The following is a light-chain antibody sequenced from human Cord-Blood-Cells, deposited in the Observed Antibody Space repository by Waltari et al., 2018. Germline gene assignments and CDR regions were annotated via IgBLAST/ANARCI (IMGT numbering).Light chain of an antibody. CDR2: GAS. CDR3: QQYNNWPRT. Sequence: EIVMTQSPATLSVSPGESVTLPCRASQSVSSNLAWYQQKPGQAPRLLIYGASTRATGIPARFSGSGSGTEFTLTISSLQSEDFAVYYCQQYNNWPRTFGQGTKVEIK. CDR1: QSVSSN. J-gene: IGKJ1*01. V-gene: IGKV3-15*01.